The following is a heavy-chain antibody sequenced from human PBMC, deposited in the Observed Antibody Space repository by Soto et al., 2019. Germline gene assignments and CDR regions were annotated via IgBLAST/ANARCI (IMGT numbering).Heavy chain of an antibody. CDR2: IYSGGST. J-gene: IGHJ6*03. D-gene: IGHD3-3*01. CDR3: ARHHTYDFWPPDDYYYMDV. V-gene: IGHV3-66*04. Sequence: GGSLRLSCAASGFTVSSNYMSWVRQAPGKGLEWVSVIYSGGSTYYADSVKGRFTISRDNSKNTLYLQMNSLRAEDTAVYYCARHHTYDFWPPDDYYYMDVWGKGTTVTVSS. CDR1: GFTVSSNY.